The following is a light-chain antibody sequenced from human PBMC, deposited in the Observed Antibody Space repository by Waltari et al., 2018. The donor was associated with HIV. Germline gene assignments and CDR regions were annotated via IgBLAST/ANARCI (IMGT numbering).Light chain of an antibody. CDR1: QGVSNW. CDR2: DVS. Sequence: DIQMTQSPSSVSASVGDSVTITCRASQGVSNWLAWYQQRPGKAPKVLIYDVSSLQGGVPSRFSGSGSGTDFTLTINGLQPEDFATYYCQQANTFPLTFGGGTKVEIK. J-gene: IGKJ4*01. V-gene: IGKV1-12*01. CDR3: QQANTFPLT.